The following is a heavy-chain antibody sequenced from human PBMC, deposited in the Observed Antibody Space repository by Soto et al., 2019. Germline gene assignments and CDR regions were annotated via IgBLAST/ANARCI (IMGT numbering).Heavy chain of an antibody. V-gene: IGHV1-69*13. CDR2: FIAMLGTP. J-gene: IGHJ4*02. CDR3: ARGAMANFDY. Sequence: SVKVSCKASGGTFGSHGIAWVRQAPGQGLEWMGGFIAMLGTPTYAKKVQGRATITADESLTSSYLELRSLRSGDTAMYFCARGAMANFDYWGQGTVVTAPQ. D-gene: IGHD5-18*01. CDR1: GGTFGSHG.